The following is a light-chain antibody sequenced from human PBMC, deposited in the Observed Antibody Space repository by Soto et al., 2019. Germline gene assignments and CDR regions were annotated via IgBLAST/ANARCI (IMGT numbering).Light chain of an antibody. CDR1: SGHRSYA. Sequence: QAVLTQSPSASASLGASVKLTCTLSSGHRSYAIAWHQQQPDKGPRYLMKLNSDGSHSKGDGIPDRFSGSSSGAERYLTISSLQSEDEADYYCQTWGTGIQGVFGGGTQLTVL. J-gene: IGLJ2*01. CDR3: QTWGTGIQGV. V-gene: IGLV4-69*02. CDR2: LNSDGSH.